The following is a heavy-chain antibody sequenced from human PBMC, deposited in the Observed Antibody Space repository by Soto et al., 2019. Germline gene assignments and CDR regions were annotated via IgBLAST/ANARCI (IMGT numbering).Heavy chain of an antibody. CDR1: GFTFSNYA. D-gene: IGHD6-13*01. Sequence: GGSLRLSCAASGFTFSNYAMTWVRQAPGKGLEWVSAITGSGDSTYYADSVKGRFTISRDNSKNTLYLQIDSLRAEDTAVYYCARDRRGVAAPGTPFLFDYWGQGTLVTVSS. J-gene: IGHJ4*02. V-gene: IGHV3-23*01. CDR3: ARDRRGVAAPGTPFLFDY. CDR2: ITGSGDST.